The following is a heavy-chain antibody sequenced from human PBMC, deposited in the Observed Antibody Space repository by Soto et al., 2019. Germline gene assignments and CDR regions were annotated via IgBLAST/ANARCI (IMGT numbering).Heavy chain of an antibody. CDR1: GYTFSSYA. Sequence: VQLVQSGAEVKKPGASVKVSCKASGYTFSSYAMSWVRQAPGKGLEWVSAISGSGGSTYYADSVKGRFTISRDNSKNTLYLQMNSLRAEDTAVYYCAKDFESSGWFPYYYYYGMDVWGQGTTVTVSS. J-gene: IGHJ6*02. V-gene: IGHV3-23*04. CDR3: AKDFESSGWFPYYYYYGMDV. CDR2: ISGSGGST. D-gene: IGHD6-19*01.